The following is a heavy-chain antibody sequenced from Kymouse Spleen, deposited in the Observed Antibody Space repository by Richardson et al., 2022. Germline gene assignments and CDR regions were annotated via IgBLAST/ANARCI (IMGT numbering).Heavy chain of an antibody. V-gene: IGHV3-30*18. Sequence: QVQLVESGGGVVQPGRSLRLSCAASGFTFSSYGMHWVRQAPGKGLEWVAVISYDGSNKYYADSVKGRFTISRDNSKNTLYLQMNSLRAEDTAVYYCAKRIAAAGTRYYYYGMDVWGQGTTVTVSS. CDR3: AKRIAAAGTRYYYYGMDV. CDR2: ISYDGSNK. D-gene: IGHD6-13*01. CDR1: GFTFSSYG. J-gene: IGHJ6*02.